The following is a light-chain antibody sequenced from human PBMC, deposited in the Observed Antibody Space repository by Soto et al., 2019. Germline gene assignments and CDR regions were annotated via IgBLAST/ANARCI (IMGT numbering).Light chain of an antibody. CDR1: QTVSSNY. CDR3: QLYRTSPKP. CDR2: AAS. Sequence: EIVLTQSPGTLSLSPGERATLSCRASQTVSSNYLAWYQQKPGQAPRLLIYAASTRATGIPDRFSGSGSGTDFNLSISRLEPEDFAVYYCQLYRTSPKPFGQGTKVEIK. V-gene: IGKV3-20*01. J-gene: IGKJ1*01.